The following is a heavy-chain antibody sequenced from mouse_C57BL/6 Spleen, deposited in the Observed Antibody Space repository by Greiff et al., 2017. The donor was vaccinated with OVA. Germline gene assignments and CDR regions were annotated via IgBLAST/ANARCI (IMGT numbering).Heavy chain of an antibody. CDR2: INPNNGGT. D-gene: IGHD4-1*01. CDR3: ARGGITGTGRFAY. Sequence: VQLQQSGPELVKPGASVKISCKASGYTFTDYYMNWVKQSHGKSLEWIGDINPNNGGTSYNQKFKGKATLTVDKSSSTAYMELRSLTSEDSAVYYCARGGITGTGRFAYWGQGTLVTVSA. J-gene: IGHJ3*01. V-gene: IGHV1-26*01. CDR1: GYTFTDYY.